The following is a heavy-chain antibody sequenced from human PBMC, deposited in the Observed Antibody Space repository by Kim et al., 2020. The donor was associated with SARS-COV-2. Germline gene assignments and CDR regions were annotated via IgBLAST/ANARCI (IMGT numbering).Heavy chain of an antibody. CDR1: GGSISSSSYY. D-gene: IGHD3-10*01. J-gene: IGHJ4*02. V-gene: IGHV4-39*01. CDR3: ARRGYYYGSGSYYADY. CDR2: IYYSGST. Sequence: SETLSLTCTVSGGSISSSSYYWGWIRQPPGKGLEWIGSIYYSGSTYYNPSLKSRVTISVDTSKNQFSLKLSSVTAADTAVYYCARRGYYYGSGSYYADYWGQGTLVTVSS.